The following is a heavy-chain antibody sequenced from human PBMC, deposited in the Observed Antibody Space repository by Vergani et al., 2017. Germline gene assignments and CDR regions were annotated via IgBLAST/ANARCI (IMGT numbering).Heavy chain of an antibody. CDR2: MDYNGRA. CDR1: GGSISSGDYY. V-gene: IGHV4-39*01. CDR3: ARHVTQDYYNDSDYFDY. J-gene: IGHJ4*02. Sequence: QVQLQESGPGLVKPSQTLSLTCTVSGGSISSGDYYWSWIRQPPGKGLEWIGSMDYNGRAYYTPSLRRRVAISIDTSKMQFSLKLYSLTAADTAIYYCARHVTQDYYNDSDYFDYWVLGTLVTVSS. D-gene: IGHD3-22*01.